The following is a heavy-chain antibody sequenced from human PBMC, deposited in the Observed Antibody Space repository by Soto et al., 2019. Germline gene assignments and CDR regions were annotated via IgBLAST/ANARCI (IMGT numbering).Heavy chain of an antibody. CDR2: IWYDGSNK. CDR3: ARDGNVVVPAAIGFYYYYMDV. D-gene: IGHD2-2*01. Sequence: QVQLVESGGGVVQPGRSLRLSCAASGFTFSSYGMHWVRQAPGKGLEWVAVIWYDGSNKYYADSVKGRFTISRDNSKNTLYLQMNSLSAEDTAVYYCARDGNVVVPAAIGFYYYYMDVWGKGTTVTVSS. CDR1: GFTFSSYG. J-gene: IGHJ6*03. V-gene: IGHV3-33*01.